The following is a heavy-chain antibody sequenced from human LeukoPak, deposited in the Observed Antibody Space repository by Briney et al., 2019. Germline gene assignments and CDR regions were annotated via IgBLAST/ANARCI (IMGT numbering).Heavy chain of an antibody. J-gene: IGHJ4*02. V-gene: IGHV4-31*03. CDR2: IYYSGNT. Sequence: PSETLFLTCTVSGGSISSGVYYWSWIRQHPGKGLEWIGYIYYSGNTYYNPSLKSRVTISVDTSKNQFSLKLSSVTAADTAVYYCARTSHGSGSYYNRWGQGTLVTASS. CDR3: ARTSHGSGSYYNR. D-gene: IGHD3-10*01. CDR1: GGSISSGVYY.